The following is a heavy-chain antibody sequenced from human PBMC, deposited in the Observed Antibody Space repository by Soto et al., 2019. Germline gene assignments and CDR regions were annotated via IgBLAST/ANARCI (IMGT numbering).Heavy chain of an antibody. CDR2: IGPETGAT. V-gene: IGHV1-2*02. CDR3: GRGRSGPILAFY. D-gene: IGHD1-26*01. Sequence: QVQLVQSGAEVKKPGASVKVSCKASGYTFTGHYIHWVRQAPEQGPEWMGEIGPETGATRYAQKSQGRVTMTRDMPITTVYMELNNLSPDATAVYYCGRGRSGPILAFYWGKGTPVTVSS. J-gene: IGHJ4*02. CDR1: GYTFTGHY.